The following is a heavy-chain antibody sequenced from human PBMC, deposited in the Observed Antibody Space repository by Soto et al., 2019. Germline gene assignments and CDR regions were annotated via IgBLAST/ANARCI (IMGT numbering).Heavy chain of an antibody. J-gene: IGHJ3*02. D-gene: IGHD3-16*01. CDR1: GYSFTSQY. Sequence: QVQLVQSGAEVKKPGASVKISCKASGYSFTSQYVHWVRQAPGQGLEWMGIINPNGGSTTYAQKFPGRVPRTREKPPGNAYMGLGSLASGDTAVFFCGGEQGCRAGGGGTEPLDIWGQGTMVTVAS. V-gene: IGHV1-46*03. CDR2: INPNGGST. CDR3: GGEQGCRAGGGGTEPLDI.